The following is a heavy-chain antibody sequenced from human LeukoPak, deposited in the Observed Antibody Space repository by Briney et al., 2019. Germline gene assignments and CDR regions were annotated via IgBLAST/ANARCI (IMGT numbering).Heavy chain of an antibody. J-gene: IGHJ6*02. CDR2: ISYDGSNK. D-gene: IGHD4-11*01. CDR1: GFTFSSYG. Sequence: GRSLRLSCAASGFTFSSYGMHWVRQAPGKGLEWVAVISYDGSNKYYADSVKGRFSISRDNSKNTLYLQMNSLRPEDTAVYYCAKDRYGDYSTSGIYYYGMDVWGQGTTVTVSS. CDR3: AKDRYGDYSTSGIYYYGMDV. V-gene: IGHV3-30*18.